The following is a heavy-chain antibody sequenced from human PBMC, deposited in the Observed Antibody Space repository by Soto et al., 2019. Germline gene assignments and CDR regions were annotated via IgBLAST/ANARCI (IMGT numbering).Heavy chain of an antibody. V-gene: IGHV5-10-1*01. Sequence: PGESLKISCKGCGYSFTSYWTSWVRQIPGKGLEWMGRIDPSDSYTNYSPSFQGHVTISADKSISTAYLQWSSLKASDTAMYYCARARGYSGYDPGYCYYYGMDVWGQGTTVTVSS. J-gene: IGHJ6*02. CDR2: IDPSDSYT. CDR1: GYSFTSYW. CDR3: ARARGYSGYDPGYCYYYGMDV. D-gene: IGHD5-12*01.